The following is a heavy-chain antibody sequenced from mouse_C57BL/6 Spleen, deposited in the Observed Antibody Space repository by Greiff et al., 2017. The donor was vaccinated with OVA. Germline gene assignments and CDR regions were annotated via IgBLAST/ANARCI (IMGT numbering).Heavy chain of an antibody. CDR2: IDPSDSYT. D-gene: IGHD1-1*01. Sequence: VQLKQPGAELVKPGASVKLSCKASGYTFTSYWMQWVKQRPGQGLEWIGEIDPSDSYTNYNQKFKGKATLTVDTSSSTAYMQLSSLTSEDSAVYYCGAYGAYWGQGTLVTVSA. J-gene: IGHJ3*01. CDR1: GYTFTSYW. CDR3: GAYGAY. V-gene: IGHV1-50*01.